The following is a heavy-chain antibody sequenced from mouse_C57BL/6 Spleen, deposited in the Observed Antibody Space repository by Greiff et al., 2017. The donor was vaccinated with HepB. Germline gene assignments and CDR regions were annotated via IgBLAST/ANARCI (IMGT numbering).Heavy chain of an antibody. CDR2: INPSTGGT. CDR3: ARGHYYGSYFDV. D-gene: IGHD1-1*01. Sequence: VQLKQSGPELVKPGASVKISCKASGYSFTGYYMNWVKQSPEKSLEWIGEINPSTGGTTYNQKFKAKATLTVDKSSSTAYMQLKSLTSEDSAVYYCARGHYYGSYFDVWGTGTTVTVSS. J-gene: IGHJ1*03. V-gene: IGHV1-42*01. CDR1: GYSFTGYY.